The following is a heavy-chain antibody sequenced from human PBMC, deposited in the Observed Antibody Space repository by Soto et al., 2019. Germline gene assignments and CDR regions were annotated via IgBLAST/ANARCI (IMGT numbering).Heavy chain of an antibody. D-gene: IGHD2-15*01. CDR1: GGSISSSSYY. J-gene: IGHJ2*01. Sequence: QLQLQESGPGLVKPSETLSLTCTVSGGSISSSSYYWGRIRQPPGKGLEWIGSIYYSGSTYYNPSLKSRVTISVDTSKNQFSLKLSSVTAADTAVYYCARHVASGDRDSTPYWYFDLWGRGTLVTVSS. V-gene: IGHV4-39*01. CDR2: IYYSGST. CDR3: ARHVASGDRDSTPYWYFDL.